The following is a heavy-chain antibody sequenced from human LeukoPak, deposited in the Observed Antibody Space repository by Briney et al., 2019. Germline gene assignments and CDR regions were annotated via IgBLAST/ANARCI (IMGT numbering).Heavy chain of an antibody. CDR1: GYTFTGYY. D-gene: IGHD3-22*01. CDR3: ARDRDDSSGYYREALFDY. J-gene: IGHJ4*02. Sequence: ASVKVSCKASGYTFTGYYMHWVRQAPGQGLEWMGWINPNSGGTNYAQKFQGRVTMTRDTSISTAYMELSRLRSDDTAVYYCARDRDDSSGYYREALFDYWGQGTLVTVSS. V-gene: IGHV1-2*02. CDR2: INPNSGGT.